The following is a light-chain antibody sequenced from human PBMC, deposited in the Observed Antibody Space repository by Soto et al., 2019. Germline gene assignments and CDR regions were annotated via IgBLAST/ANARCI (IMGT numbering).Light chain of an antibody. CDR3: HQRQSWPRT. V-gene: IGKV3-20*01. CDR1: QSVSSSF. J-gene: IGKJ1*01. CDR2: GAF. Sequence: EIVLTQSPGTLSLSPGERATLSCRASQSVSSSFLAWYQQKPGQAPRLLIYGAFNRATGIPDRFSGSGSGTDFTLTISRLEPEDFALYYCHQRQSWPRTFGQGTKVDI.